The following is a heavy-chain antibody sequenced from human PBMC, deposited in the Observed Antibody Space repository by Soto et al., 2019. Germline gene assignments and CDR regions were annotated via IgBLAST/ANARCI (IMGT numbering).Heavy chain of an antibody. CDR2: ISAYNGNT. CDR1: GYTFTSYG. V-gene: IGHV1-18*01. Sequence: ASVKVSCKASGYTFTSYGISWVRQAPGQGLEWMGWISAYNGNTNYAQKLQGRVTMTTDTSTSTAYMELRSLRSDDTAVYYCARYCSSTSCSLYYYYYMDVWGKGPTVTVSS. J-gene: IGHJ6*03. D-gene: IGHD2-2*01. CDR3: ARYCSSTSCSLYYYYYMDV.